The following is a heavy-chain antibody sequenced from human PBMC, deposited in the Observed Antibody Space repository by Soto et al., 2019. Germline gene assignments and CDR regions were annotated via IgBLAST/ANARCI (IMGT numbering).Heavy chain of an antibody. CDR2: ISYDGSNK. V-gene: IGHV3-30-3*01. CDR1: GFTFSSYA. Sequence: QVQLVESGGGVVQPGRSLRLSCAASGFTFSSYAMHWVRQAPGKGLEWVAVISYDGSNKYYADSVKGRFTISRDNSKNTLYLQMNSLRAEDMAVYYCARDRRDGYNYGGFDYWGQGTLVTVSS. J-gene: IGHJ4*02. D-gene: IGHD5-12*01. CDR3: ARDRRDGYNYGGFDY.